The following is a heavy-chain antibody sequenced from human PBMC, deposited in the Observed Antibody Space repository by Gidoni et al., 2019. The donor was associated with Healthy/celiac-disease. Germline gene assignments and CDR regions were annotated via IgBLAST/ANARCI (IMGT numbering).Heavy chain of an antibody. CDR2: ISYDGSNK. V-gene: IGHV3-30*18. J-gene: IGHJ4*02. D-gene: IGHD6-13*01. Sequence: QVQLVESGGGVVQPGRFLSLSCAASGFTFSRYGMHWVRQAPGKGLEWVAVISYDGSNKYYADSVKGRFTISRDNSKNTLYLQMNSLRAEDTAVYYCAKDDGKYSSSWLHETIDYWGQGTLVTVSS. CDR1: GFTFSRYG. CDR3: AKDDGKYSSSWLHETIDY.